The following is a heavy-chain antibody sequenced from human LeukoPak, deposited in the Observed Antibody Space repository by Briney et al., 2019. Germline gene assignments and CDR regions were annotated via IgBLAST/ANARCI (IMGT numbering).Heavy chain of an antibody. CDR1: GFTFSTHD. CDR3: ARDGYYGSGSYPYYYGMDV. J-gene: IGHJ6*02. Sequence: ASVKVSCKNSGFTFSTHDINWVRQATGQGLEWMGWMNPGSGNTNYAQKLQGRVTMTTDTSTSTAYMELRSLRSDDTAVYYCARDGYYGSGSYPYYYGMDVWGQGTTVTASS. V-gene: IGHV1-18*01. D-gene: IGHD3-10*01. CDR2: MNPGSGNT.